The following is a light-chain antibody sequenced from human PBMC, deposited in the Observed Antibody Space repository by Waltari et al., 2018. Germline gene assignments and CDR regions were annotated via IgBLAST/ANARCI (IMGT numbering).Light chain of an antibody. Sequence: EVVMTPTPATRSVSPGGRATLACSASQSFNTYLAWYQQKPGQPPRPLIYDACNRATGISSRCCGGGSATDFTLTISSLAPEDFASYYCQLRSQWPPVTFGPGTKVNIK. J-gene: IGKJ3*01. CDR2: DAC. CDR3: QLRSQWPPVT. CDR1: QSFNTY. V-gene: IGKV3-11*01.